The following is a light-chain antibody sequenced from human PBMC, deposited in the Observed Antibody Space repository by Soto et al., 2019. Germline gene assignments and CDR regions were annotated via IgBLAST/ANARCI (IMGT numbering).Light chain of an antibody. Sequence: QSVMTQPPSVSAAPGQKVTISCSGSSSNIGGNSVSWYQQLPGTAPKLLIYDDDKRPSGIPDRFSGSKSGTSATLGITGFQTGDEADYYCLSYSSSTSPYVLGTATKLTVL. J-gene: IGLJ1*01. V-gene: IGLV1-51*01. CDR3: LSYSSSTSPYV. CDR1: SSNIGGNS. CDR2: DDD.